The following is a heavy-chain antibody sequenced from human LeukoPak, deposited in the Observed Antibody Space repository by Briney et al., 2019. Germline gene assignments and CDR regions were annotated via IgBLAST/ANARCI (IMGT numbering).Heavy chain of an antibody. CDR3: ARPVPSRLGWFDP. CDR2: IYYSGST. CDR1: GGSISSSPYY. J-gene: IGHJ5*02. D-gene: IGHD1-1*01. Sequence: KTSETLSLTCTVSGGSISSSPYYWGWIRQPPGKGLEWIGTIYYSGSTYYNPSLKSRVTISVDTSKNQFSLKLTSVTAADTAVYYCARPVPSRLGWFDPWGQGTLVTVSS. V-gene: IGHV4-39*01.